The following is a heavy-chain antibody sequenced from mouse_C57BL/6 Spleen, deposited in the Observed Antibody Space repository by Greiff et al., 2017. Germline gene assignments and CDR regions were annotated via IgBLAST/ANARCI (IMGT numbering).Heavy chain of an antibody. D-gene: IGHD2-1*01. CDR3: ARPLIYYDYGAMDY. J-gene: IGHJ4*01. CDR1: GFTFSDYG. CDR2: ISSGSSTI. Sequence: EVKLMESGGGLVKPGGSLKLSCAASGFTFSDYGMHWVRPASEKGLEWVSYISSGSSTIYYADTVKGRFTISRDNAKNTLFLQMTSLRSEDTAMYYCARPLIYYDYGAMDYWGQGTSVTVSS. V-gene: IGHV5-17*01.